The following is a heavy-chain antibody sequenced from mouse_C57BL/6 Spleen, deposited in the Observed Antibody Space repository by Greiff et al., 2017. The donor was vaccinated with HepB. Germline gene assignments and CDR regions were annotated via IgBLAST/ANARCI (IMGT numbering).Heavy chain of an antibody. CDR3: AREGLRRGDWYFDV. Sequence: EVQLQQSGPVLVKPGASVKMSCKASGYTFTDYYMNWVKQSHGKSLEWIGVINPYNGGTSYNQKFKGKATLTVDKSSSTAYMELKSLTSEDSAVYYCAREGLRRGDWYFDVWGTGTTVTVSS. J-gene: IGHJ1*03. D-gene: IGHD2-4*01. V-gene: IGHV1-19*01. CDR1: GYTFTDYY. CDR2: INPYNGGT.